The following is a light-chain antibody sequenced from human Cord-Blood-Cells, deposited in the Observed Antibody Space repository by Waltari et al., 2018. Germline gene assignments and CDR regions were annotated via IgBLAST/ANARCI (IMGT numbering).Light chain of an antibody. Sequence: QSALTQPRSVSGSPGQPVTISCTGTSSDVGGYNYVPWYQQHPGKAPKLMIYDVSKRPSGFPDRFSGSKSGNTASLTISGLQAEDEADYYCCSYAGSYTWVFGGGTKLTVL. CDR3: CSYAGSYTWV. CDR2: DVS. V-gene: IGLV2-11*01. J-gene: IGLJ3*02. CDR1: SSDVGGYNY.